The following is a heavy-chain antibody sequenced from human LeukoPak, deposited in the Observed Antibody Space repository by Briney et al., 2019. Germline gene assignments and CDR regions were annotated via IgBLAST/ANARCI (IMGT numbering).Heavy chain of an antibody. CDR3: ARRAAIENYFDF. J-gene: IGHJ4*02. CDR2: IYYAGST. D-gene: IGHD2-21*01. Sequence: SETLSLTCTVSGGSISSSSYYWGWIRQPPGKGLEWIGHIYYAGSTYYNPSLKSRITMSVDTSRNQFSLKLSSVTAVDTAVYYCARRAAIENYFDFWGQGTLVTVSS. CDR1: GGSISSSSYY. V-gene: IGHV4-39*07.